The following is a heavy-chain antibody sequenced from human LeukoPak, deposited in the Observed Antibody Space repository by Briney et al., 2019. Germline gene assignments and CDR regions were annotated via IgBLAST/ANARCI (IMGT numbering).Heavy chain of an antibody. CDR1: GFTFSSYA. Sequence: GGSLRLSCAASGFTFSSYAMSWVRQAPGKGLEWVSAISGSGGSTYYADSVKSRFTISRDNSKNTLYLQMNSLRAEDTAVYYCAKRVSIVVYPPGAAARVAFDYWGQGTLVTVSS. J-gene: IGHJ4*02. D-gene: IGHD2-2*01. V-gene: IGHV3-23*01. CDR2: ISGSGGST. CDR3: AKRVSIVVYPPGAAARVAFDY.